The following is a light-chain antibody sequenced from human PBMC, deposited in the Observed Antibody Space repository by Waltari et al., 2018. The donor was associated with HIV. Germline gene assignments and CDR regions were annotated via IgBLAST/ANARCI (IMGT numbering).Light chain of an antibody. Sequence: EIVLTQSPATLSLSPGERAPPSCRASQSVSSYLAWYQQKPGQAPRLLIYDASNRATGIPARFSGSGSGTDVTLTISSLEPEDFAVYYCQQRSNWPPWTFGQGTKVEIK. V-gene: IGKV3-11*01. J-gene: IGKJ1*01. CDR1: QSVSSY. CDR2: DAS. CDR3: QQRSNWPPWT.